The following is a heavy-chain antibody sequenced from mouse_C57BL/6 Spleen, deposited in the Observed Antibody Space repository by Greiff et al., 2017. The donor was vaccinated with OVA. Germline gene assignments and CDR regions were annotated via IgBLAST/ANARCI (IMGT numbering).Heavy chain of an antibody. Sequence: QVHVKQSGPGLVQPSQSLSITCTVSGFSLTSYGVHWVRQSPGKGLEWLGVIWSGGSTDYNAAFISRLSISKDNSKSQVFFKMNSLQADDTAIYYCARKNYGSYYAMDYWGQGTSVTVSS. V-gene: IGHV2-2*01. J-gene: IGHJ4*01. CDR3: ARKNYGSYYAMDY. CDR2: IWSGGST. CDR1: GFSLTSYG. D-gene: IGHD1-1*01.